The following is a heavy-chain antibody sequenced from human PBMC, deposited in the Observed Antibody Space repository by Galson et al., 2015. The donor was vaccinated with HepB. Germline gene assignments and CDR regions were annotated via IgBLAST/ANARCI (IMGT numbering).Heavy chain of an antibody. CDR1: GFTFSSYA. Sequence: SLRLSCAASGFTFSSYAMRWVRQAPGKGLEWVSAITGGGANTYYADSVRGRFTISRDNSKKMLYLQMNSLRAEDTALYYCAKDASNSWFDSWGQGTLVTVSS. V-gene: IGHV3-23*01. CDR2: ITGGGANT. J-gene: IGHJ5*01. D-gene: IGHD4-23*01. CDR3: AKDASNSWFDS.